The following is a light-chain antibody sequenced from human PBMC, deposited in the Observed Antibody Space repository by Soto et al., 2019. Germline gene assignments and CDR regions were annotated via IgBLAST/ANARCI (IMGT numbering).Light chain of an antibody. Sequence: EMVLTQSKGTLSLSPGERATLSCRASQSVSSSYVAWYRQKPGQTPRLLIYGASTRATGVPARFSGSGSATEFTLTISSLQSEDSAVYYCQQYEDWPPITFGQGRLLEV. CDR1: QSVSSS. CDR2: GAS. V-gene: IGKV3-15*01. CDR3: QQYEDWPPIT. J-gene: IGKJ5*01.